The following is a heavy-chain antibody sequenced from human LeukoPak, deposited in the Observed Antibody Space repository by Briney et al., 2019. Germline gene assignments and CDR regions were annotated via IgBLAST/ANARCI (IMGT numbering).Heavy chain of an antibody. CDR3: AGGLAYCSSTSCHDY. CDR2: IYHSGST. V-gene: IGHV4-38-2*01. Sequence: PSETLSLTCAVSGYSISSGYYWGWIRQPPGKGLEWIGSIYHSGSTYYNPSLKSRVTIPVDTSKNQFSLKLSSVTAADTAVYYCAGGLAYCSSTSCHDYWGQGTLVTVSS. D-gene: IGHD2-2*01. J-gene: IGHJ4*02. CDR1: GYSISSGYY.